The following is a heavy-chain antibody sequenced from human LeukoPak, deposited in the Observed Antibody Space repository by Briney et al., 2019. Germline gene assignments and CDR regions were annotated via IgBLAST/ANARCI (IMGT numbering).Heavy chain of an antibody. D-gene: IGHD3-22*01. CDR2: ISAYNGNT. CDR3: ARGGGYYDSSSYFDY. V-gene: IGHV1-18*01. CDR1: GYTFTSYG. Sequence: ASVKVSCKASGYTFTSYGISWVRQAPGQGLEWMGWISAYNGNTNYAQKLQGRVTMTTDTSTSTAYMELRSLRSEGTAVYYCARGGGYYDSSSYFDYWGQGTLVTVSS. J-gene: IGHJ4*02.